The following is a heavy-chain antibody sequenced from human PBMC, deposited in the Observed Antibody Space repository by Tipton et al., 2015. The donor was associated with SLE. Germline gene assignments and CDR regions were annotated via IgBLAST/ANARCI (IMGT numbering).Heavy chain of an antibody. CDR2: INPKSGDT. CDR1: GYTLTHFY. CDR3: ARDSRDIVVVVNGMDV. Sequence: QLVQSGAEVKKPGASVMVSCKASGYTLTHFYMHWVRQAPGQGLEWMGWINPKSGDTNYAQKFQGRVTMTRDTSISTAYMELSRLRSDDTAVYYCARDSRDIVVVVNGMDVWGQGTTVTVSS. D-gene: IGHD2-15*01. V-gene: IGHV1-2*02. J-gene: IGHJ6*02.